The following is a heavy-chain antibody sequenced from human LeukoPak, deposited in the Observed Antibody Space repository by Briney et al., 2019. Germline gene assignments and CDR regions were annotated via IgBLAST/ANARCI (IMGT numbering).Heavy chain of an antibody. CDR2: IYYSGST. V-gene: IGHV4-59*01. CDR1: GGSISSYY. CDR3: ARVSYSYVNDAFDI. D-gene: IGHD5-18*01. J-gene: IGHJ3*02. Sequence: PSETLSLTCTVSGGSISSYYWSWIRQPPGKGLEWIGYIYYSGSTNYNPSLKSRVTISVDTSKNQFSLKLSSATAADTAVYYCARVSYSYVNDAFDIWGQGTMVTVSS.